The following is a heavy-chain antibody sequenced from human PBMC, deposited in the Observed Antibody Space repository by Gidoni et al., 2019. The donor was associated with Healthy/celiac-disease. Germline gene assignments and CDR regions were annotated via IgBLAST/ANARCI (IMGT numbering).Heavy chain of an antibody. Sequence: SMHWVRQAPGKGLEWMGGFDPEDGETIYAQKFQCRVTMTEDPSTDTAYMELSSLRSEDTAVYYCATHPSTGGGYSYGYCDYWGQGTLVTVSS. J-gene: IGHJ4*02. CDR1: S. CDR3: ATHPSTGGGYSYGYCDY. CDR2: FDPEDGET. V-gene: IGHV1-24*01. D-gene: IGHD5-18*01.